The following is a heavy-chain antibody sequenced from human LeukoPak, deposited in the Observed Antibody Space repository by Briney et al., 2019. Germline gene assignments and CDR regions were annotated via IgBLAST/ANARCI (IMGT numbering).Heavy chain of an antibody. J-gene: IGHJ4*02. CDR3: ARGVAGLFGY. Sequence: GGSLRLSCAASGFTFTSYSMNWVRQAPGKGPEWVSSISSSSSYIYYADSVKGRFTISRDNAKNSLYLQMNSLRAEDTAVYYCARGVAGLFGYWGQGTLVTVSS. CDR2: ISSSSSYI. D-gene: IGHD6-19*01. V-gene: IGHV3-21*01. CDR1: GFTFTSYS.